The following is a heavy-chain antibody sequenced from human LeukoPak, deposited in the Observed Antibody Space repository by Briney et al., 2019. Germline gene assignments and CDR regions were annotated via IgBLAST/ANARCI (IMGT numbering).Heavy chain of an antibody. Sequence: PSETLSLTCTVSGGSISSHYWSWIRQPAARGLEWIGRIYTTGRTNYNASLKSRVIMSVDTSNNQFSLKLSSVTAADTAVYYCARDLPSYYYDSGNMFDLWGQGILVTVSS. CDR2: IYTTGRT. CDR1: GGSISSHY. D-gene: IGHD3-10*01. CDR3: ARDLPSYYYDSGNMFDL. V-gene: IGHV4-4*07. J-gene: IGHJ5*02.